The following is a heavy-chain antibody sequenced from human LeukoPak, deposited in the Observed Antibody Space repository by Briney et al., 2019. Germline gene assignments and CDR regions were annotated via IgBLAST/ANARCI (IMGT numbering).Heavy chain of an antibody. CDR2: IYDSETT. J-gene: IGHJ4*02. CDR1: GASISRYY. CDR3: AGGGYCSSASCLAPLFDW. V-gene: IGHV4-59*01. Sequence: SETLSLTCTVSGASISRYYWSWIRQSPGKGLEWIGYIYDSETTSYNPSLKSRVAMSLYTSRSQFSLRLRSVTAADTALYFCAGGGYCSSASCLAPLFDWWGRGILVTVSS. D-gene: IGHD2-2*01.